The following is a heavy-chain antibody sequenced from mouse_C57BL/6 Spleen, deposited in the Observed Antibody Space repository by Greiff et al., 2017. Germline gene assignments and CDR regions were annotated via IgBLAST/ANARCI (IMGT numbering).Heavy chain of an antibody. V-gene: IGHV5-4*03. J-gene: IGHJ4*01. Sequence: EVMLVESGGGLVKPGGSLKLSCAASGFTFSSYAMSWVRQAPEKRLEWVATISDGGSYTYYPDNVKGRFTISRDNAKNNLYLQMSHLKSEDTAMYYCARAITTVVDAMDYWGQGTSVTVSS. CDR1: GFTFSSYA. D-gene: IGHD1-1*01. CDR2: ISDGGSYT. CDR3: ARAITTVVDAMDY.